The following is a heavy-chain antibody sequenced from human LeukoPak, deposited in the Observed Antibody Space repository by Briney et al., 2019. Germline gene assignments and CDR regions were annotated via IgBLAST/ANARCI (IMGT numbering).Heavy chain of an antibody. Sequence: ASVKVSCKASGYTFNNYAMNWVRQAPGQGLEWMGWINTDTGNPTYAQGFTGRFVFSLDTSVSTAYLQISSLKAEDTAVYYCARLTPTGTRVFDYWGQGTLLTVSS. D-gene: IGHD1-1*01. CDR1: GYTFNNYA. V-gene: IGHV7-4-1*02. CDR2: INTDTGNP. CDR3: ARLTPTGTRVFDY. J-gene: IGHJ4*02.